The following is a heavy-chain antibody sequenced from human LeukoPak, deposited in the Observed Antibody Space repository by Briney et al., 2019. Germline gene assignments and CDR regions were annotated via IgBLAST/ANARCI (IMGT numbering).Heavy chain of an antibody. CDR3: AKDSSWSYYYDSSGYFDY. V-gene: IGHV3-23*01. J-gene: IGHJ4*02. D-gene: IGHD3-22*01. Sequence: GGSLRLSCAASGFTFSSYAMSWVRQAPGKGLEWVSAISGSGGSTYYADSVKGRFTISRDNSKNTLYLQMNSLRAEDTAVYYCAKDSSWSYYYDSSGYFDYWGQGTLVTVSS. CDR1: GFTFSSYA. CDR2: ISGSGGST.